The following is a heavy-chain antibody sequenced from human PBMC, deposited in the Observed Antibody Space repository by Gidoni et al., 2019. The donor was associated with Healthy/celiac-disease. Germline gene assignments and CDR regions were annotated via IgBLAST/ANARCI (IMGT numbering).Heavy chain of an antibody. V-gene: IGHV6-1*02. D-gene: IGHD6-19*01. J-gene: IGHJ6*02. CDR1: GDSVSTYNAA. CDR2: TYYRSSWYN. Sequence: QVQLQQPGPGLWKPSRTRSLTCAIPGDSVSTYNAALTWIVQSPSRGLEWLGRTYYRSSWYNDYAVSVRGRITINPDTSRNHFSLLLDSVTPEDSALSYCAREPTYSSGWSPAGSVGDYYYYGMDVWGQGTTVTVPS. CDR3: AREPTYSSGWSPAGSVGDYYYYGMDV.